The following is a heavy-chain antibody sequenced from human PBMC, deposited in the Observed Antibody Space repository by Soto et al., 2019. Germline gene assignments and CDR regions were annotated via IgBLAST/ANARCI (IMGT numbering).Heavy chain of an antibody. CDR1: GYPFTTYY. D-gene: IGHD3-10*01. CDR2: IDPRSGGT. CDR3: ATDDYGIFPY. V-gene: IGHV1-2*02. Sequence: HVQLVQSGTKVKKPGASVRVSCMVSGYPFTTYYIHWVRQAPGRGLEWMGWIDPRSGGTVYEQKFQGRVTMTRDTSISTVYMDLSGLTSDDTALYYCATDDYGIFPYWCQGSLVTVSS. J-gene: IGHJ4*02.